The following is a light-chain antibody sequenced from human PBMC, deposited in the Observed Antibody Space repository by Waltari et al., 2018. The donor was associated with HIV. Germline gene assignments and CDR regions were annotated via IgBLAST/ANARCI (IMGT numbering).Light chain of an antibody. Sequence: IRMTQSPSSLSAYGGDKFIISCRASQDITTSLACYQVKPVGPPRLLIFAASGLHGGVPPRFSGSGSGTVFALTISNLQPEDSATYYCQQASSFPLSFGGGTKVEI. CDR3: QQASSFPLS. CDR1: QDITTS. V-gene: IGKV1-12*01. J-gene: IGKJ4*01. CDR2: AAS.